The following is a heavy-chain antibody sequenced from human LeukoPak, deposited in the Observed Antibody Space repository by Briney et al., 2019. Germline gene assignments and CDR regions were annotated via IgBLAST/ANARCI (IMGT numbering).Heavy chain of an antibody. Sequence: GGSLRLSCAASGFRFSGHWMHWVRHAPGKGLVWVSRIDGDGSGTAYADSVKGRFTISRDNAKNTLFLQMNSLRAEDTAVYYCARDSDYGSRAFYMGFDYWGQGTLVTVSS. CDR3: ARDSDYGSRAFYMGFDY. D-gene: IGHD3-10*01. J-gene: IGHJ4*02. CDR2: IDGDGSGT. V-gene: IGHV3-74*03. CDR1: GFRFSGHW.